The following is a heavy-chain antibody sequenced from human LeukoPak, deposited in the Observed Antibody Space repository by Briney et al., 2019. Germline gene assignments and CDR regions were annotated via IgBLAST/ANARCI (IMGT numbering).Heavy chain of an antibody. Sequence: SETLSLTCTVSGGSISSSSYYWGWIRQPPGEGLEWIGSIYYSGSTYYNPSLKSRVTISVDTSKNQFSLKLSSVTAADTAVYYCARHALAAAGKYIDYWGQGTLVTVSS. D-gene: IGHD6-13*01. CDR1: GGSISSSSYY. V-gene: IGHV4-39*01. CDR3: ARHALAAAGKYIDY. J-gene: IGHJ4*02. CDR2: IYYSGST.